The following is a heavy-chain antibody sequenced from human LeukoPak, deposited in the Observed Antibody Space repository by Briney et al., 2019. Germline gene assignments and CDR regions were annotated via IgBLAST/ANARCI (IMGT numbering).Heavy chain of an antibody. CDR1: GFTVSSDY. CDR3: TTYQTIFGLSDPFDY. CDR2: IRSKAYGGTT. V-gene: IGHV3-49*04. D-gene: IGHD3-3*01. Sequence: PGGSLRLSCAASGFTVSSDYMGWVRQAPGKGLEWVGFIRSKAYGGTTEYAASVKGRFTISRDDSKSIAYLQMNSLKTEDTAAYYCTTYQTIFGLSDPFDYWGQGTLVTVSS. J-gene: IGHJ4*02.